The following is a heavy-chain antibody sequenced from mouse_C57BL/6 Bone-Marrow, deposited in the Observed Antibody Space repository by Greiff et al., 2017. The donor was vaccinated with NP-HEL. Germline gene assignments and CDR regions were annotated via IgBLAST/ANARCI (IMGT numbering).Heavy chain of an antibody. V-gene: IGHV1-55*01. CDR3: ARSWDYGSSYDLAWFAY. CDR2: IYPGSGST. Sequence: QVQLQQPGAELVKPGASVKMSCKASGYTFTSYWITWVKQRPGQGLEWIGDIYPGSGSTNYNEKFKSKATLTVDTSSSTAYMQLSSLTSEDSAVYYCARSWDYGSSYDLAWFAYWGQGTLVTVSA. J-gene: IGHJ3*01. CDR1: GYTFTSYW. D-gene: IGHD1-1*01.